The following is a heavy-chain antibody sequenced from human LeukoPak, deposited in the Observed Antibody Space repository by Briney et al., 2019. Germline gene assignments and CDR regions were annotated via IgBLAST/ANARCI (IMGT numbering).Heavy chain of an antibody. CDR3: ASAHYGDYVSDY. Sequence: SETLSLTCTVSGGSISSYYCSWIRQPAGKGLEWIGRIYMSGSTNYNPSLKSRVTISVDKSKNRFSLKLSSVTAADTAVYYCASAHYGDYVSDYWGQGTLVTVSS. CDR1: GGSISSYY. D-gene: IGHD4-17*01. J-gene: IGHJ4*02. V-gene: IGHV4-4*07. CDR2: IYMSGST.